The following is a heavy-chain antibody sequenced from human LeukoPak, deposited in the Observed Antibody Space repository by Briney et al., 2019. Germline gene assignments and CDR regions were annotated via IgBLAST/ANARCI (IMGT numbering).Heavy chain of an antibody. CDR1: GFTFSSYG. CDR2: IRYDGSNK. J-gene: IGHJ3*02. D-gene: IGHD6-13*01. Sequence: GGSLRLSCAASGFTFSSYGMHWVRQAPGKGLEWVAFIRYDGSNKYYADSVKGRFTISRDNSKNTLYLQMNSLRAEDTAVYYCARGLSAAAGLPYDAFDIWGQGTMVTVSS. V-gene: IGHV3-30*02. CDR3: ARGLSAAAGLPYDAFDI.